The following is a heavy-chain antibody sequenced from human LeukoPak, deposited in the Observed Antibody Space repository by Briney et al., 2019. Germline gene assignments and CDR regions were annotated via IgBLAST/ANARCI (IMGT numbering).Heavy chain of an antibody. Sequence: ASVKVSCKASGGTFSSYAISWVRQAPGQGLEWMGGIIPIFGTANYAQKFQGRVTITTDESTSTAYMELSSLRSEDTAVYYCASGGNCGGDCYSFDYWGQGTLVTVSS. CDR3: ASGGNCGGDCYSFDY. D-gene: IGHD2-21*02. V-gene: IGHV1-69*05. CDR2: IIPIFGTA. J-gene: IGHJ4*02. CDR1: GGTFSSYA.